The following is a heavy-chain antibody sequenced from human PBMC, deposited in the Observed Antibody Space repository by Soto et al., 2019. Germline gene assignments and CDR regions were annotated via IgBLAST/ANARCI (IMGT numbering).Heavy chain of an antibody. CDR1: GGSFSGYY. CDR2: INHSGST. J-gene: IGHJ6*03. D-gene: IGHD2-2*01. Sequence: SETLSLTCAVYGGSFSGYYWSWIRQPPGKGLEWIGEINHSGSTNYNPSLKSRVTISVDTSKNQFSLKLSSVTAADTAVYYCARRVVVPAAKYYYYYYYMDVWGKGTTVTVSS. CDR3: ARRVVVPAAKYYYYYYYMDV. V-gene: IGHV4-34*01.